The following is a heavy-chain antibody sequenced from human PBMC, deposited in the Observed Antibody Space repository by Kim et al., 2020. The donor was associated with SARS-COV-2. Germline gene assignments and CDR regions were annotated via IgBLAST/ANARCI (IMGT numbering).Heavy chain of an antibody. CDR2: ISYDGSNK. CDR1: GFTFSSYG. CDR3: AKDRASITGTSVPDY. D-gene: IGHD1-20*01. J-gene: IGHJ4*02. Sequence: GESLRLSCAASGFTFSSYGMHWVRQAPGKGLEWVAVISYDGSNKYYADSVKGRFTISRDNSKNTLYLQMNSLRAEDTAVYYCAKDRASITGTSVPDYWGQGTLVTVSS. V-gene: IGHV3-30*18.